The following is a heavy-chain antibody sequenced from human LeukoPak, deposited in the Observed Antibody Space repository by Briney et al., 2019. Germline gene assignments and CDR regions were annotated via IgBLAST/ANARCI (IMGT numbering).Heavy chain of an antibody. V-gene: IGHV3-21*01. J-gene: IGHJ4*02. CDR2: ISSSSSYI. CDR3: ARGVAYYYDSSGYLAGDY. Sequence: GGSLRLSCAASGFTFSDHYMDWVRQAPGKGLEWVSSISSSSSYIYYADSVKGRFTISRDNAKNSLYLQMNSLRAEDTAVYYCARGVAYYYDSSGYLAGDYWGQGTLVTVSS. D-gene: IGHD3-22*01. CDR1: GFTFSDHY.